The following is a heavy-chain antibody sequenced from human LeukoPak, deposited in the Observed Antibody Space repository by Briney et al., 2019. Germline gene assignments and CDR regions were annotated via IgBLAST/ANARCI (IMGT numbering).Heavy chain of an antibody. V-gene: IGHV1-2*02. J-gene: IGHJ4*02. CDR1: RYTFTDYY. CDR3: ASGACAFDY. D-gene: IGHD3-16*01. CDR2: INLNSGET. Sequence: SVPVSCKASRYTFTDYYMHWVRQAPGQGLEWMGWINLNSGETNYGQKSQGRVTMTRDTSIRTAYMELSSLRSDDTAMYYCASGACAFDYWGQGTLVTVSS.